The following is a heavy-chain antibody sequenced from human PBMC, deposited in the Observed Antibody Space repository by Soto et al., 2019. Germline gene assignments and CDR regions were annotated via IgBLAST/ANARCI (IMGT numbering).Heavy chain of an antibody. J-gene: IGHJ4*02. Sequence: QVHLVQSGAEVKKPGASVKVSCKASGYTFTSYGITWVRQAPGQGLEWLGWVSAYNANTNYAQKVQGRVTMTTDTSTSTAYMELRSLRSDDTAVYYCARTLDYGRNSVPDYWGQGTLVTVSS. CDR1: GYTFTSYG. CDR2: VSAYNANT. D-gene: IGHD4-17*01. V-gene: IGHV1-18*04. CDR3: ARTLDYGRNSVPDY.